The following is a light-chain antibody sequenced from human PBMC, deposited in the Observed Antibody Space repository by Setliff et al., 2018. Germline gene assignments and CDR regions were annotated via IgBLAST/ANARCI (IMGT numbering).Light chain of an antibody. CDR2: DVS. J-gene: IGLJ1*01. CDR3: SSYTSSSTFV. V-gene: IGLV2-14*01. Sequence: ALAQPASVSGSPGQSITISCTGTSSDVGGYNYVSWCQQHPGKAPKLMIYDVSKRPSGVSNRFSGSKSGNTASLTISGLQAEDEADYYCSSYTSSSTFVFGTGTKVTVL. CDR1: SSDVGGYNY.